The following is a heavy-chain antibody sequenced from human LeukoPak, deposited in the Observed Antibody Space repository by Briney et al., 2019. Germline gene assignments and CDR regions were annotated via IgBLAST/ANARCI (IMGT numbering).Heavy chain of an antibody. CDR3: ARGLRYSTGWWYFDC. CDR1: GFTFSTYA. J-gene: IGHJ4*02. Sequence: PGGSLRLSCAVSGFTFSTYAMSWVRQAPGKGLEWVSVIYSGGSTYYADSVKGRFTISRDNSKNTLYLQMNNLRAEDTAVYYCARGLRYSTGWWYFDCWGQGTLVTVSS. CDR2: IYSGGST. V-gene: IGHV3-53*01. D-gene: IGHD6-19*01.